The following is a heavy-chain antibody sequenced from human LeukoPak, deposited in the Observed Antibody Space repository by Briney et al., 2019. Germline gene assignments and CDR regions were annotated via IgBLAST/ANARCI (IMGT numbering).Heavy chain of an antibody. Sequence: QPGGSLRLSCAASGFTFSSCEMNWVRQAPGKGLEWVSYISSSGSTIYYADSVKGRFTISRDNAKNSLYLQMNSLRAEDTAVYYCARRLAASGNYWGQGTLVTVSS. D-gene: IGHD6-6*01. CDR2: ISSSGSTI. CDR1: GFTFSSCE. J-gene: IGHJ4*02. CDR3: ARRLAASGNY. V-gene: IGHV3-48*03.